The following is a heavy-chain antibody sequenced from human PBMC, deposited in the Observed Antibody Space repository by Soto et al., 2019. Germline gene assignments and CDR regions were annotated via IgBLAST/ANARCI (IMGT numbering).Heavy chain of an antibody. CDR3: ARARFQVLYGKPYFDS. D-gene: IGHD2-2*02. V-gene: IGHV4-31*11. Sequence: SGSLALACAVCGGCVTTAGAYGSWIRQHPGKGLEWIGNIYHSGNTYYNPSLKSRLTISVDTSKNHFSLMVDSVTAADTAVYYCARARFQVLYGKPYFDSWGQGTLVTVSS. CDR2: IYHSGNT. J-gene: IGHJ4*02. CDR1: GGCVTTAGAY.